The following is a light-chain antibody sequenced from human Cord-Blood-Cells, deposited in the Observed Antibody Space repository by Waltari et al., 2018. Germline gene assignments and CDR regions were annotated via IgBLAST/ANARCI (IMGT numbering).Light chain of an antibody. CDR2: AAS. J-gene: IGKJ5*01. Sequence: DIQLTQSPSSRSASVGDRVTITCPASQSISSYLNWYQQKPGKSPKLLIYAASSLQSGVPSMFSGSGSGTDFTLTISSLQPEDFATYYCQQSYSTLITFGRGTRLEIK. CDR1: QSISSY. V-gene: IGKV1-39*01. CDR3: QQSYSTLIT.